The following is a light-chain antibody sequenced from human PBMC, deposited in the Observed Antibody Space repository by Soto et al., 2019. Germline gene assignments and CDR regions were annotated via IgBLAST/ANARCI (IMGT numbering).Light chain of an antibody. J-gene: IGLJ2*01. V-gene: IGLV2-14*01. Sequence: QSALTQPASVSGSPGQSITISCTGTSSDVGGYNYVSWYQQYPGKAPKLLIYEVSNRPSGVSNRFSGSKSGNAASLTISGLQAEDEDDYYCTSYTSRVSLSFGGGTKLTVL. CDR1: SSDVGGYNY. CDR3: TSYTSRVSLS. CDR2: EVS.